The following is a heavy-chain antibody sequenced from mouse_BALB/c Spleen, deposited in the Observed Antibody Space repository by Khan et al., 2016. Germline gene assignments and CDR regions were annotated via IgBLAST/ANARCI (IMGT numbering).Heavy chain of an antibody. J-gene: IGHJ3*01. CDR1: GYSITSAYA. Sequence: EVQLQESGPGLVKPSPSLSLTCTVTGYSITSAYAWNWIRQFPGNKLEWMGYISYSGSTSYNPSLKSRISITRDTSKNQFFLQLNSVTTEDTATYDCARWFAYWGQGTLVTVSA. CDR2: ISYSGST. V-gene: IGHV3-2*02. CDR3: ARWFAY.